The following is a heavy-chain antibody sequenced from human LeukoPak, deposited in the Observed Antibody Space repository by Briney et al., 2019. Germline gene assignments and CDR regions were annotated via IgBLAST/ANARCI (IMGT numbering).Heavy chain of an antibody. CDR2: IYHSGST. CDR1: GGSISSGGYS. D-gene: IGHD2-2*01. J-gene: IGHJ6*02. V-gene: IGHV4-30-2*01. CDR3: ARGGCSSTSCYYYYGMDV. Sequence: SETLSLTCAVSGGSISSGGYSWSWIRQPPGKGLEWIGYIYHSGSTYYNPSLKSRVTISVDRSKNQFSLKLSSVTAADTAVYYCARGGCSSTSCYYYYGMDVWGQGTTVTVSS.